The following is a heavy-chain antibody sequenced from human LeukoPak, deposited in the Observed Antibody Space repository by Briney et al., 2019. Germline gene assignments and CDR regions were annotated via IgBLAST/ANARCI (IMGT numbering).Heavy chain of an antibody. CDR1: GGTFSSYA. CDR3: ARDQAASGTSWFDP. J-gene: IGHJ5*02. D-gene: IGHD6-13*01. Sequence: GASVKLSCKASGGTFSSYAISWVRQAPGQGLELMGGIIPIFGTANYAQKFQGRVTITADESTSTAYMELSSLRSEDTAVDYCARDQAASGTSWFDPWGQGTLVTVSP. CDR2: IIPIFGTA. V-gene: IGHV1-69*01.